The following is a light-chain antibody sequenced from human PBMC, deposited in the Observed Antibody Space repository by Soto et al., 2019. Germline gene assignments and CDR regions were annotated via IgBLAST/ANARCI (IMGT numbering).Light chain of an antibody. CDR3: ETWDTDTQAV. CDR1: SGHSTFI. CDR2: LEGSGIY. J-gene: IGLJ7*01. V-gene: IGLV4-60*02. Sequence: QSVLTQSSSASASLGSSVKLTCTLSSGHSTFIIAWHQQQPGKAPRYLMKLEGSGIYNKGSGVPDRFTGSSSGADRYLTISNLQFEDEAAYYCETWDTDTQAVFGGGTQLTVL.